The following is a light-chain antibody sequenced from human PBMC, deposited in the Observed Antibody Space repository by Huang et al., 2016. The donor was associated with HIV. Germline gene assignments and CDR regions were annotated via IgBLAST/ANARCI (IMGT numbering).Light chain of an antibody. CDR3: LQDYNYSWT. J-gene: IGKJ1*01. CDR1: QGIRND. Sequence: AIQMTQSPSSLSASVGDRVTITCWASQGIRNDLGWYQQRPGKAPKLLIYAASSLQTGVPSRFSGSRSGTDFTLTISSLQPEDFATYYCLQDYNYSWTFGQGTKVEIK. V-gene: IGKV1-6*01. CDR2: AAS.